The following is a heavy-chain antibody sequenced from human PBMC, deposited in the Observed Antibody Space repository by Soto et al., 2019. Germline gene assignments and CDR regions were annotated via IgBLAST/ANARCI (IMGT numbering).Heavy chain of an antibody. Sequence: GASVKVSCKASGYTFTSYGISWVRQAPGQGLEWMGWISAYNGNTNYAQKLQGRVTMTTDTSTSTAYMELRSLRSDDTAVYYCARDRDDYGDYESTPYFDYWGQGTLVTVSS. CDR1: GYTFTSYG. D-gene: IGHD4-17*01. J-gene: IGHJ4*02. V-gene: IGHV1-18*01. CDR3: ARDRDDYGDYESTPYFDY. CDR2: ISAYNGNT.